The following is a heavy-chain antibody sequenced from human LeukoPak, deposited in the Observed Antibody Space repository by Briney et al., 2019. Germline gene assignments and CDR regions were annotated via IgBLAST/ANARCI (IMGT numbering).Heavy chain of an antibody. CDR3: ARRDSSGYYFFDY. D-gene: IGHD3-22*01. V-gene: IGHV1-18*01. Sequence: ASVKVSCKASGYTFTSYGISWVRQAPGQGLEWMGWISAYNGNTNYAQKLQGRVTMTEDTSTDTAYMELSSLRSEDTAVYYCARRDSSGYYFFDYWGQGTLVTVSS. CDR1: GYTFTSYG. CDR2: ISAYNGNT. J-gene: IGHJ4*02.